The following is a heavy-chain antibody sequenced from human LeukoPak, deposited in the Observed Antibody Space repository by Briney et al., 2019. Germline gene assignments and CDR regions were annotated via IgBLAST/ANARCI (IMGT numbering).Heavy chain of an antibody. Sequence: SETLSLTCAVYGGSFSGYYWSWIRQPPGKGLEWIGEINHSGSTNYNPSLKSRVTISVDTSKNQFSLKLSSVTAADTAVYYCAREEYYYDSSGSFLDYWGQGTLVTVSS. CDR3: AREEYYYDSSGSFLDY. CDR1: GGSFSGYY. CDR2: INHSGST. V-gene: IGHV4-34*01. J-gene: IGHJ4*02. D-gene: IGHD3-22*01.